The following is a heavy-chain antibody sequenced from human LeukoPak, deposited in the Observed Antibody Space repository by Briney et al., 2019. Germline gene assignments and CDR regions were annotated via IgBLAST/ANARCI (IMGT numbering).Heavy chain of an antibody. D-gene: IGHD6-13*01. CDR3: ATVAAAGTGWFDP. CDR1: GGSISSSSYY. J-gene: IGHJ5*02. V-gene: IGHV4-39*01. Sequence: PSETLSLTCTVSGGSISSSSYYWGWIRQPPGKGLEWIGSIYYSGSTYYNPSLKSRVTISVDTSKNQFSLKLSSVTAADTAVYYYATVAAAGTGWFDPWGEGTLVTVSS. CDR2: IYYSGST.